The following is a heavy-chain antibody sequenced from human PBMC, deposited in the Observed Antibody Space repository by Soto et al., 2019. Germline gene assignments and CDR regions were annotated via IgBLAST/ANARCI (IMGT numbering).Heavy chain of an antibody. V-gene: IGHV4-39*01. Sequence: SETLSLTCTVSGGSISSSSYYWGWIRQPPGKGLEWIGSIYYSGSTYYNPSLKSRVTISVDTSKNQFSLKLSSVTAADTAVYYCARQDYDFWYYYYGMDVWGQGTTVPSP. CDR2: IYYSGST. CDR1: GGSISSSSYY. CDR3: ARQDYDFWYYYYGMDV. J-gene: IGHJ6*02. D-gene: IGHD3-3*01.